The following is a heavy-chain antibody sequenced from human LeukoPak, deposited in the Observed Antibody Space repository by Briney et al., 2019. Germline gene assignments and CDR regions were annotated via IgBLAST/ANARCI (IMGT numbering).Heavy chain of an antibody. D-gene: IGHD3-9*01. CDR1: GFTFSNYP. J-gene: IGHJ5*02. CDR2: ISSNGGST. Sequence: GGSLRLSCSASGFTFSNYPMHWVRQAPGKGLQYVSAISSNGGSTYYADSVKGRFTISRDNSKNTLHLQMSSLRPEDTAMYYCVRRMTHYYNWFDPWGQGTLVTVSS. CDR3: VRRMTHYYNWFDP. V-gene: IGHV3-64D*06.